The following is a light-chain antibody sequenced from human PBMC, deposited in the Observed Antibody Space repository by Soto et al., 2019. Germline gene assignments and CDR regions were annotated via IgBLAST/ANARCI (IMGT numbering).Light chain of an antibody. CDR3: QHRSNWPLT. CDR2: DAS. CDR1: QSVRSY. V-gene: IGKV3-11*01. Sequence: EIVLTQSPATLSLSPGEIATLSCRSSQSVRSYLAWYQQKPGQAPRLLIYDASNRATGIPARFSGSGSGTDFTLTISSLEPEDFEVYYCQHRSNWPLTFGGGTKVDIK. J-gene: IGKJ4*01.